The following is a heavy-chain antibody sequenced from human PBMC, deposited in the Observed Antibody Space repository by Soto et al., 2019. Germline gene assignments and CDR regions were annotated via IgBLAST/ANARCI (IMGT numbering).Heavy chain of an antibody. CDR2: VSHDGRNT. D-gene: IGHD6-19*01. CDR3: AKGGRQWLVTSDFNY. Sequence: VQLVESGGGVVQPGRSLRLSCAASGFTFSDYAMHWVRQAPGKGLEWVAGVSHDGRNTHYADSVKGRFTISRDSSKNTVSLEMPSRRAEDTAVYYCAKGGRQWLVTSDFNYWGQGALVTVSS. J-gene: IGHJ4*02. CDR1: GFTFSDYA. V-gene: IGHV3-30*18.